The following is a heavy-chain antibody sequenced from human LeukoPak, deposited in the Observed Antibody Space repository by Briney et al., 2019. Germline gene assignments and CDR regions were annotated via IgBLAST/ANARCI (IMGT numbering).Heavy chain of an antibody. CDR1: GYSISSGYY. CDR2: IYHSGST. V-gene: IGHV4-38-2*01. D-gene: IGHD3-22*01. J-gene: IGHJ4*02. CDR3: ARHLYDSSGYYPHYFDY. Sequence: SETLSLTXAVSGYSISSGYYWGWIREPPGKGLEWIGSIYHSGSTYYNPSLKSRVTISVDTSKNQFSLKLSSVTAADTAVYYCARHLYDSSGYYPHYFDYWGQGTLVTVSS.